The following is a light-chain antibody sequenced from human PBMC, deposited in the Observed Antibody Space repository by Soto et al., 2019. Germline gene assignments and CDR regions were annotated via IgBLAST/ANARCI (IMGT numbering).Light chain of an antibody. CDR1: SSDVGAYDF. J-gene: IGLJ1*01. CDR3: TSSTGSTPSYV. V-gene: IGLV2-14*03. Sequence: HSALTQPASVSWSPGQSITISCTGTSSDVGAYDFVSWYQQYPDKAPKLMIYEVSNRPSGVSNRFSGSKFAYTATLTISGLQAEDADEYYGTSSTGSTPSYVFGTGTKVTVL. CDR2: EVS.